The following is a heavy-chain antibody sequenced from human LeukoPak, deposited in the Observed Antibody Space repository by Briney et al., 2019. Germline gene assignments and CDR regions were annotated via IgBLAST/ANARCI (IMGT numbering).Heavy chain of an antibody. D-gene: IGHD6-19*01. CDR1: GGSISSGDYY. Sequence: SETLSLTCTVSGGSISSGDYYWSWIRQPPGKGLEWIGYIYYSGSTYYNPSLKSRVTISVDTSKNQFSLKLSSVTVADTAVYYCARVGSSGWSDRVDPWGQGTLVTVSS. CDR3: ARVGSSGWSDRVDP. V-gene: IGHV4-30-4*01. J-gene: IGHJ5*02. CDR2: IYYSGST.